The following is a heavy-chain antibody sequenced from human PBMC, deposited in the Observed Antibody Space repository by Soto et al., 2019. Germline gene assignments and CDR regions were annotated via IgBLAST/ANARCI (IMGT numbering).Heavy chain of an antibody. CDR2: INHSGST. J-gene: IGHJ4*02. D-gene: IGHD2-2*03. CDR1: GGSFSGYY. CDR3: ARVDGRYYFDY. V-gene: IGHV4-34*01. Sequence: QVQLQQWGTGLLKPSETLSLTCAVYGGSFSGYYWSWIRQPPGKGLEWIGEINHSGSTNYNPSLKSRVTISVATSKNQFSLKLSSVTAADTAVYYCARVDGRYYFDYWGQGTLVTVSS.